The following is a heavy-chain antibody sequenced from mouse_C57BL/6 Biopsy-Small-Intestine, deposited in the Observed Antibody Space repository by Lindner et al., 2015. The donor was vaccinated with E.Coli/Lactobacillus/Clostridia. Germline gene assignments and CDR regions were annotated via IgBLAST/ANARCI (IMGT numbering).Heavy chain of an antibody. J-gene: IGHJ2*01. D-gene: IGHD4-1*01. CDR3: ARRPGTSYFDY. CDR1: GFTFSDYG. CDR2: ISSGSSTI. Sequence: VQLQESGGGLVKPGGSLKLSCAASGFTFSDYGMHWVRQAPEKGLEWVAYISSGSSTIYYADTVKGRFTISRDNAKNTLFLQMTSLGSEDTAIYYCARRPGTSYFDYWGQGTTLTVSS. V-gene: IGHV5-17*01.